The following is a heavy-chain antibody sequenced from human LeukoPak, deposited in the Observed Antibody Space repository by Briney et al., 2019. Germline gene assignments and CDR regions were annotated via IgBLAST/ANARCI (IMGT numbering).Heavy chain of an antibody. V-gene: IGHV3-30*04. CDR3: ARDGAAAGTLDF. CDR1: GFSFNDYS. D-gene: IGHD6-13*01. Sequence: GGSLRLSCAASGFSFNDYSMHWARQAPGKGLEWVAVVSKDGSTRVYTGSVKGRFTISRDNSKNTLYLQMNSLRVEDTAVYNCARDGAAAGTLDFWGRGTLVTVSS. CDR2: VSKDGSTR. J-gene: IGHJ4*02.